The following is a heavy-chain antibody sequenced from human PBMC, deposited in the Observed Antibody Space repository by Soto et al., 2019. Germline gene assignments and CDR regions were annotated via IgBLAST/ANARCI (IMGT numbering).Heavy chain of an antibody. CDR2: IYYSGST. D-gene: IGHD6-13*01. J-gene: IGHJ4*02. CDR3: ARAYSSSWYFCEY. CDR1: GGSISSYY. Sequence: SETLSLTCTVSGGSISSYYWSWIRQPPGKGLEWIGYIYYSGSTNYNPSLKSRVTISVDTSKNQFSLKLSSVTAADTAVYYCARAYSSSWYFCEYWGQGNMVSVSS. V-gene: IGHV4-59*01.